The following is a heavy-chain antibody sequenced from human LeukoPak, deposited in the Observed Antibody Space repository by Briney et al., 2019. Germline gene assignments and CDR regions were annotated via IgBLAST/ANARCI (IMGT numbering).Heavy chain of an antibody. V-gene: IGHV1-69*04. CDR2: IIPILGIA. CDR3: AGGAHSGYDLGPFDY. J-gene: IGHJ4*02. Sequence: SVKVSCKASGGTFSSYAISWVRQAPGQGLEWMGRIIPILGIANYAQKFQGKVTITADKSTSTAYMELSSLRSEDTAVYYCAGGAHSGYDLGPFDYWGQGTLVTVSS. D-gene: IGHD5-12*01. CDR1: GGTFSSYA.